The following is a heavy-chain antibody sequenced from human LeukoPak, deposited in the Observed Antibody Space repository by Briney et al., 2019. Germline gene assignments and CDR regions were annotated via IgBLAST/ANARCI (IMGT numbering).Heavy chain of an antibody. CDR1: GGSISSTTYY. CDR2: IYYSGNT. D-gene: IGHD1-26*01. J-gene: IGHJ4*02. Sequence: SETLSLTCIASGGSISSTTYYWGWIRQPPGKRLEWIGSIYYSGNTYYNPSHKSRVTISIDTSKNQFSLNLNSVTAADTALYSCARHYLGGNYPDYFNHWGQGTLVTVSS. CDR3: ARHYLGGNYPDYFNH. V-gene: IGHV4-39*01.